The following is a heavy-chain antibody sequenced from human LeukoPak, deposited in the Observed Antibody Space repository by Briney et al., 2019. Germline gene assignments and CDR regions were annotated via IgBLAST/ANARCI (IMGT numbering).Heavy chain of an antibody. CDR2: ISAYNGNT. CDR3: ATRTGAAAPIYYYYGMDV. J-gene: IGHJ6*02. D-gene: IGHD6-13*01. CDR1: GYTFTSYG. Sequence: ASVKVSCKASGYTFTSYGISWVRQAPGQGLEWMGWISAYNGNTNYAQKLQGRVTMTTDTSTSTAYMELRSLRSDDTAVYYCATRTGAAAPIYYYYGMDVWGQGTTVTVSS. V-gene: IGHV1-18*01.